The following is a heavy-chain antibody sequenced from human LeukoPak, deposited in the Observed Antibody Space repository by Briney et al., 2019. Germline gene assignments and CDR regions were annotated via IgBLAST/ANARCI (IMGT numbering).Heavy chain of an antibody. CDR1: GFTFSSRW. Sequence: PGGSLRLSCTASGFTFSSRWMNWVRQAPGRGLEWVANINPDGSGKQYVDSVKGRFTISRDNAENSLYLQLNSLRAEDTAVYYCARDPQWLTNYWGQGTLVTVSS. V-gene: IGHV3-7*01. CDR2: INPDGSGK. J-gene: IGHJ4*02. CDR3: ARDPQWLTNY. D-gene: IGHD5-12*01.